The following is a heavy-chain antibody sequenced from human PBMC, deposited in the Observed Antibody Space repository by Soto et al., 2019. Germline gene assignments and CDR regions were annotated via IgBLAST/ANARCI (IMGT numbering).Heavy chain of an antibody. V-gene: IGHV1-69*01. CDR3: ARYSYYDFWSGYPLFDY. D-gene: IGHD3-3*01. CDR2: IIPIFGTA. CDR1: GGTFSSYA. J-gene: IGHJ4*02. Sequence: QVQLVQSGAEVKKPGSSVKVSCKASGGTFSSYAISWVRQAPGQGLEWMGGIIPIFGTANYSQKFQGRVTITADESTSTDYMELSSLRSEDTAVYYCARYSYYDFWSGYPLFDYWGQGTLVTVSS.